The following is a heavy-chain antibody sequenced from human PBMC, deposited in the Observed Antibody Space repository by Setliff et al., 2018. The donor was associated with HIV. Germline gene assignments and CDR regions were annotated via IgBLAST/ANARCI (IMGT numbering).Heavy chain of an antibody. Sequence: PSETLSLTCSVSGGSVNSYHWSWIRQPPGKGLEWIGYIYKSGTTNYSPSLKSRVTISAGPSKNQFSLNLTSVTAADTAVYYCGRLSETAMASFDSWGQGILVTVSS. J-gene: IGHJ4*02. CDR2: IYKSGTT. V-gene: IGHV4-59*08. CDR3: GRLSETAMASFDS. D-gene: IGHD2-21*02. CDR1: GGSVNSYH.